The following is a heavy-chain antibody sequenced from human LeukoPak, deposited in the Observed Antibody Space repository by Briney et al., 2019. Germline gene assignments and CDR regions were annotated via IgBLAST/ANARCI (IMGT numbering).Heavy chain of an antibody. CDR3: AKKIAGQNYFDY. Sequence: PSETLSLTCTVSGGSISTSNWWGWIRQPPGKGLEWIGYIYYGGGTYYNPSLKSRLTMSVDTSKNQFSLKLSSVTALDTAVYYCAKKIAGQNYFDYWGQGILVTVSS. J-gene: IGHJ4*02. CDR2: IYYGGGT. V-gene: IGHV4-28*01. CDR1: GGSISTSNW. D-gene: IGHD6-13*01.